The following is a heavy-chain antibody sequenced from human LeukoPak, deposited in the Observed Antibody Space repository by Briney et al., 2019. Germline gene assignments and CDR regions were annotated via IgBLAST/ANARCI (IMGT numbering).Heavy chain of an antibody. D-gene: IGHD3-22*01. CDR1: GLTVSSNY. J-gene: IGHJ3*02. CDR3: ARDPLLDDYYDSSGPADAFDI. Sequence: PGGSLRLSCAASGLTVSSNYMSWVRQAPGKGLEWVSVIYSGGSTYYADSVKGRFTISRDNSKNTLYLQMNSLRAEDTAVYYCARDPLLDDYYDSSGPADAFDIWGQGTMVTVSS. V-gene: IGHV3-66*02. CDR2: IYSGGST.